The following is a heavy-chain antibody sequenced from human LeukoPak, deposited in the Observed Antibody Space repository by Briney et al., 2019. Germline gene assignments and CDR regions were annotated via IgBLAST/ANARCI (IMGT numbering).Heavy chain of an antibody. Sequence: SVKVSCKASGGTFSSYAISWVRQAPGQGLEWMGRIIPILGIANYAQKFQGRVTITADKSTSTAYTELSSLRSEDTAVYYCARDTIVDTARVFDYWGQGTLVTVSS. CDR3: ARDTIVDTARVFDY. D-gene: IGHD5-18*01. CDR2: IIPILGIA. V-gene: IGHV1-69*04. CDR1: GGTFSSYA. J-gene: IGHJ4*02.